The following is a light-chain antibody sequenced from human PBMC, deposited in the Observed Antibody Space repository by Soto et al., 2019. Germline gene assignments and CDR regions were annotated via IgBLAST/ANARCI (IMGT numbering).Light chain of an antibody. Sequence: QSALTQPASVSGSPGQSITISCAGSNSDIGSYKYVSWFQQHPGNAPKLIISEVRDRPSGVSTRFSGSKSGNTASLTISGLQPEDEADYYCSSYAGNRIFVFGGGTQLTVL. CDR2: EVR. V-gene: IGLV2-14*01. CDR1: NSDIGSYKY. CDR3: SSYAGNRIFV. J-gene: IGLJ2*01.